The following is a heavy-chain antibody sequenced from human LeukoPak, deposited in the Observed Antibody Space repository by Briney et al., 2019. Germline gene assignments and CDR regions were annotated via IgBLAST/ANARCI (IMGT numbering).Heavy chain of an antibody. J-gene: IGHJ4*02. Sequence: GGSLRLSCAASGFTVSSNYMSWVRQAPGKGLEWVSVIYSGGSTYYADSVKGRFTISRDNAKNMVYLQMNSLRAEDTAVYYCGSGPSIVVVDSWGQGTLVTVSS. D-gene: IGHD2-21*01. V-gene: IGHV3-66*01. CDR2: IYSGGST. CDR1: GFTVSSNY. CDR3: GSGPSIVVVDS.